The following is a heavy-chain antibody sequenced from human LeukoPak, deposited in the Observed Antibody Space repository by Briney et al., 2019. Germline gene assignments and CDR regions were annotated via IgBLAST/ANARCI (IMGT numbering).Heavy chain of an antibody. V-gene: IGHV4-61*01. CDR2: IYYSGST. CDR3: ARGDYDFWSGLNWFDP. CDR1: GGSISSSSYY. D-gene: IGHD3-3*01. J-gene: IGHJ5*02. Sequence: SETLSLTCTVSGGSISSSSYYWSWIRQPPGKGLEWIGYIYYSGSTNYNPSLKSRVTISVDTSKNQFSLKLSSVTAADTAVYYCARGDYDFWSGLNWFDPWGQGTLVTVSS.